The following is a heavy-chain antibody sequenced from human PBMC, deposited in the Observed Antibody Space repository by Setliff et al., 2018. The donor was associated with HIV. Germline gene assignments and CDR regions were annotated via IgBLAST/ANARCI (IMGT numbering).Heavy chain of an antibody. Sequence: SETLSLTCAVYGEYFSDDYWSWIRQPPGWGLEWIGEINHSGTTNYNPSLMGRLNISVDTSKRQFSLDLNYVTAADPAIYTCARRARNCLQPFVHWGQGCWVTVSS. V-gene: IGHV4-34*01. CDR1: GEYFSDDY. CDR2: INHSGTT. CDR3: ARRARNCLQPFVH. D-gene: IGHD1-1*01. J-gene: IGHJ1*01.